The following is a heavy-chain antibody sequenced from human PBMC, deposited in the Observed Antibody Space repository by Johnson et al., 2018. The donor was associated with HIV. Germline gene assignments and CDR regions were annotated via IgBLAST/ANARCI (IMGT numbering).Heavy chain of an antibody. D-gene: IGHD3-22*01. CDR1: GFTLSNYG. V-gene: IGHV3-30*18. J-gene: IGHJ3*02. CDR3: AKDLHYYDSIGFNDAFDI. Sequence: QVQLVESGGGVVQPGRSLRLSCAASGFTLSNYGIHWVRQAPGQGLEWVALISYDGSNTYYADSVRGRFTLSRDNSKNTVYLQMNSLRAEDTAIYYCAKDLHYYDSIGFNDAFDIWGQGTMVAVSS. CDR2: ISYDGSNT.